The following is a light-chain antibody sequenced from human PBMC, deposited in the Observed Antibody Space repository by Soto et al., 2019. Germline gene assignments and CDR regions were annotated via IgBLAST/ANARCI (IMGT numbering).Light chain of an antibody. CDR1: PGVSNY. CDR2: GAS. J-gene: IGKJ3*01. Sequence: DNQMTQSPSSLSASVGDRVTITCRASPGVSNYLAWYQQQPGKAPKLLIHGASTLESGVPSRFSGSGSGTDFTLTISSLQPEDVAIYYCQKYNSSPYTFGPGTRVDIK. CDR3: QKYNSSPYT. V-gene: IGKV1-27*01.